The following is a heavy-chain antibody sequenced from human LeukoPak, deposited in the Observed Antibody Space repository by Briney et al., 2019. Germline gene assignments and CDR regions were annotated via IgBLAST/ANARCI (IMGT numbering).Heavy chain of an antibody. CDR3: ARSQSTRLRTVDF. CDR2: IYTSGST. D-gene: IGHD5/OR15-5a*01. V-gene: IGHV4-61*02. Sequence: PSETLSLTCTVSGGSISSGSYYWSWIRQPAGKGLEWIGRIYTSGSTNYNPSLKSRVTMSVDTSKNQFSLKLSSVTAADSAVYYCARSQSTRLRTVDFWGQGTLVTVSS. J-gene: IGHJ4*02. CDR1: GGSISSGSYY.